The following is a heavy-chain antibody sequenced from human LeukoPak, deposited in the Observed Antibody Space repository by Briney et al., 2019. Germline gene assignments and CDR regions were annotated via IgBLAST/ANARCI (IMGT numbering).Heavy chain of an antibody. Sequence: GGSLRLSCAASGFNFSSYAMRWVRQAPGKGLEWVSAISGSGGSTYYADSVKGRFTISRDLSKNTLYLQMSSLRAEDTAAYYCAKPKIVAAGTPGYLDYRGQGTLVTVSS. D-gene: IGHD6-13*01. J-gene: IGHJ4*02. CDR3: AKPKIVAAGTPGYLDY. CDR2: ISGSGGST. V-gene: IGHV3-23*01. CDR1: GFNFSSYA.